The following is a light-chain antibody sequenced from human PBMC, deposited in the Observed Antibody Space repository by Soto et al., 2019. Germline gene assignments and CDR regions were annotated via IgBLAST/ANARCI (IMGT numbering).Light chain of an antibody. Sequence: IFLTQSPGSLSLSSGDRATLSCRASQTVRSSYLAWYQQRPGQAPKLLIYGAFNRAIGIPDRFSGSESGRDYNLTISSLDTEDSAVYYCQQYGDSITFGGGTKVEIK. J-gene: IGKJ4*01. V-gene: IGKV3-20*01. CDR3: QQYGDSIT. CDR2: GAF. CDR1: QTVRSSY.